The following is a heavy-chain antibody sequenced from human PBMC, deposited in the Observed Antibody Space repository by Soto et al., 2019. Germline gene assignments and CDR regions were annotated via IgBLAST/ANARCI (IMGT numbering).Heavy chain of an antibody. D-gene: IGHD1-1*01. CDR3: ARVTPGNNLYYFSGMDV. Sequence: QVQLVESGGGVVQPGRSLRLSCVASGFTFGTYAIHWVRQSPGKGLQWVALISYEGSNTYYADSVKGRFTVSRDNSKNTLYLLMNSLRPEDKCVYYCARVTPGNNLYYFSGMDVWGQGTSVTVSS. CDR2: ISYEGSNT. V-gene: IGHV3-30-3*01. CDR1: GFTFGTYA. J-gene: IGHJ6*02.